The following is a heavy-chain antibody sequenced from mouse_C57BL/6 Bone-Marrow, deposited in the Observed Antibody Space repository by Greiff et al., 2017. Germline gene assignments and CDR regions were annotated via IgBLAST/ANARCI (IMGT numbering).Heavy chain of an antibody. CDR1: GYTFTSYG. D-gene: IGHD2-3*01. CDR2: IYPRRGNS. Sequence: QVQLQQSGAELARPGASVKLSCKASGYTFTSYGISWVKQRTGQGLEWIGEIYPRRGNSYYNEKFKGKATLTADKSSSTAYMELRSLTSEDSAVYFCATPGYYVGWYFYVWGTGPTVTVSS. CDR3: ATPGYYVGWYFYV. V-gene: IGHV1-81*01. J-gene: IGHJ1*03.